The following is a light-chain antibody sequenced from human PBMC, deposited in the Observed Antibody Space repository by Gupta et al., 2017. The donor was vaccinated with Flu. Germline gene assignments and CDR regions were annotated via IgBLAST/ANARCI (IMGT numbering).Light chain of an antibody. Sequence: DIQMTHSPSSVSASIGDSVTITRRASEDIRNWLAWYQQKPGKAPKLLIYAASTLQSGVSSRFSGSGSGTDFTLTISSLQPEDIAAYFCQQADSFPYTFGQGTELQIK. CDR1: EDIRNW. J-gene: IGKJ2*01. CDR3: QQADSFPYT. CDR2: AAS. V-gene: IGKV1-12*01.